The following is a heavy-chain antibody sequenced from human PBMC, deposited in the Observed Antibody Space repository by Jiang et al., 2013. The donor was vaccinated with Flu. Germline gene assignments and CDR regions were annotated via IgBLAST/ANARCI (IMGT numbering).Heavy chain of an antibody. V-gene: IGHV4-39*01. D-gene: IGHD5-18*01. J-gene: IGHJ3*02. CDR1: GGSISSSSYY. CDR2: IYYSGST. Sequence: GPGLVKPSETLSLTCTVSGGSISSSSYYWGWIRQPPGKGLEWIGSIYYSGSTYYNPSLKSRVTISVDTSKNQFSLKLSSVTAADTAVYYCARPSNTAMVEGAFDIWGQGTMVTVSS. CDR3: ARPSNTAMVEGAFDI.